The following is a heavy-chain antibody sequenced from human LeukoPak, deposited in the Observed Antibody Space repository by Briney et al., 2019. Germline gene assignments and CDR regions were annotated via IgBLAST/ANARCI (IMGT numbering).Heavy chain of an antibody. V-gene: IGHV3-48*03. J-gene: IGHJ5*02. CDR2: ISSSGSTI. CDR1: GLTFSSYE. Sequence: GGSLRLSCAASGLTFSSYEMNWVRQAPGKGLEWVSYISSSGSTIYYADSVKGRFTISRDNAKNSLYLQMNSLRAEDTAVYYCARVTGSGSTTPNWFDPWGQGTLVTVSP. CDR3: ARVTGSGSTTPNWFDP. D-gene: IGHD3-10*01.